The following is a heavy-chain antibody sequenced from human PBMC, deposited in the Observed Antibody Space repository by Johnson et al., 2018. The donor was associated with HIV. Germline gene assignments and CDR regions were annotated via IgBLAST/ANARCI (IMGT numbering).Heavy chain of an antibody. CDR1: GFTFSSYD. CDR3: AKSRGGYSYGYDAFDI. J-gene: IGHJ3*02. Sequence: VQLVESGGALVQPGRSLRLSCAASGFTFSSYDMHWVRQATGNGLEWVAVIWYDGTNEFYADSVKGRFTVSRDSSKNTLFLQMNSLRTEDTALYYCAKSRGGYSYGYDAFDIWGQGTMVTVSS. CDR2: IWYDGTNE. D-gene: IGHD5-18*01. V-gene: IGHV3-33*08.